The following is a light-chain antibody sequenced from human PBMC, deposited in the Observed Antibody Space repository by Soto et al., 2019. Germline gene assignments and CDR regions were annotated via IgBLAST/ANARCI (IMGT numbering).Light chain of an antibody. CDR1: SSNIGAGYD. V-gene: IGLV1-40*01. Sequence: SVLTQPPSMSGAPGQRVTISCTGSSSNIGAGYDVHWYQQLPGTAPKLLIYGNINRPSGVPDRFSGSKSGTSASLAITGLQAEDEADYYCQSYDSSLSSYVFGTGTKVTVL. CDR3: QSYDSSLSSYV. J-gene: IGLJ1*01. CDR2: GNI.